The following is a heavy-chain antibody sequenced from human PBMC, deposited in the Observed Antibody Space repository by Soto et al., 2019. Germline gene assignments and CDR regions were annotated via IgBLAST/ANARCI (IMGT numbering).Heavy chain of an antibody. J-gene: IGHJ3*02. CDR2: ISYDGSNK. CDR3: ARDRTVKGGAFDI. Sequence: GGSLRLSCAASGFTFSSYAMHWVRQAPGKGLEWVAVISYDGSNKYYADSVKGRFTISRDNSKNTLYLQMNSLRAEDTAVYYCARDRTVKGGAFDIWGQGTMVTVSS. CDR1: GFTFSSYA. D-gene: IGHD1-26*01. V-gene: IGHV3-30-3*01.